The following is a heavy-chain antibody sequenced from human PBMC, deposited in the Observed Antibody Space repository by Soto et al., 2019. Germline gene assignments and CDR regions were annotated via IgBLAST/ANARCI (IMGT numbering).Heavy chain of an antibody. V-gene: IGHV4-59*01. CDR1: GVXIXSYY. CDR2: IYYSAST. D-gene: IGHD2-2*01. J-gene: IGHJ5*02. Sequence: AETLSLTCTVYGVXIXSYYWSWIRQPPWNGLAWIGYIYYSASTNYNPSLKSRVTISVDTSKNQFSLKLSSVTAADSAVYYCARVVVVPAALNWFDPCGQGTLVTVSS. CDR3: ARVVVVPAALNWFDP.